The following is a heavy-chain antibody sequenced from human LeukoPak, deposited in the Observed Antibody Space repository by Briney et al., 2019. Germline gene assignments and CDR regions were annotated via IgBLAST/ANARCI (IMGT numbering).Heavy chain of an antibody. CDR3: ARGGRYGSGSYYYYGMDV. CDR1: EYTFTDYY. CDR2: INPSGGST. Sequence: ASVKVSCKSSEYTFTDYYMHWVRQAPGQGLEWMGIINPSGGSTSYAQKFQGRVTMTRDTSTSTVYMELSSLRSEDTAVYYCARGGRYGSGSYYYYGMDVWGQGTTVTVSS. D-gene: IGHD3-10*01. V-gene: IGHV1-46*01. J-gene: IGHJ6*02.